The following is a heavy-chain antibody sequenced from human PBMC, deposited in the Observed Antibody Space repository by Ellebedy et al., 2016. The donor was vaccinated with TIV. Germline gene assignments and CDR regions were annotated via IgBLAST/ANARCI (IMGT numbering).Heavy chain of an antibody. V-gene: IGHV1-18*04. CDR2: ISAYNGNT. CDR1: GYTFTSYG. D-gene: IGHD6-13*01. Sequence: ASVKVSCKASGYTFTSYGISWVRQAPGQGLEWMGWISAYNGNTNYAQKLQGRVTMTRDTSISTAYMELSRLRSDDTAVYYCARDFTESWHFDYWGQGTLVTVSS. CDR3: ARDFTESWHFDY. J-gene: IGHJ4*02.